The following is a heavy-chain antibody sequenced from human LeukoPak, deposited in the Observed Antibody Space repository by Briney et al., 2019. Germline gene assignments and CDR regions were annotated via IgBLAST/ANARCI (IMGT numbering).Heavy chain of an antibody. CDR1: GGSISSYY. Sequence: PSETLSLTCTVSGGSISSYYWSWIRQPPGKGLEWTGYIYYSGSTNYNPSLKSRVTISVDTSKNQFSLKLSSVTAADTAVYYCARVGAARFFDYWGQGTLVTVSS. D-gene: IGHD6-6*01. CDR3: ARVGAARFFDY. J-gene: IGHJ4*02. CDR2: IYYSGST. V-gene: IGHV4-59*01.